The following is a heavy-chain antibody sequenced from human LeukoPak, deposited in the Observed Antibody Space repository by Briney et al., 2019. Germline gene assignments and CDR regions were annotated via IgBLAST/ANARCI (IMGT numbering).Heavy chain of an antibody. CDR1: GFTFSSYA. Sequence: GSLRLSCSASGFTFSSYAMHWVRQAPGKGLEYVSAINSNGGSTYYADSVKGRFTISRDNSKNTLYLQVSSLRAEDTAVYYCVKGRCSSTSCYSDYWGQGTLVTVSS. J-gene: IGHJ4*02. V-gene: IGHV3-64D*06. CDR3: VKGRCSSTSCYSDY. D-gene: IGHD2-2*01. CDR2: INSNGGST.